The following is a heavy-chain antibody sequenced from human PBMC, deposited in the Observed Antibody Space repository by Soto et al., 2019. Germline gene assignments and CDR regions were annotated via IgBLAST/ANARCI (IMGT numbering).Heavy chain of an antibody. CDR3: VRSRGFMTTGFYYYVMDV. Sequence: EVQLVESGGGLVKPGGSLRLSCEASGFTLTTYTMNWVRQASGKGLEWVSSITSSSGHIYYADSVKGRFTISRDNARNSLYLQMNSLRAEDTAVYYCVRSRGFMTTGFYYYVMDVWGQGTTVTVSS. J-gene: IGHJ6*02. V-gene: IGHV3-21*02. CDR2: ITSSSGHI. CDR1: GFTLTTYT. D-gene: IGHD3-16*01.